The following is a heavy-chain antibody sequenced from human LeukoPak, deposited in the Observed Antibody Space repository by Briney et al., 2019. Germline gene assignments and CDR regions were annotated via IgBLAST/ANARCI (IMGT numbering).Heavy chain of an antibody. CDR3: ARLNCGGDCYLQIAGPADYYYGMDV. CDR2: IYYSGST. Sequence: PSETLSLTCTVSGVSISSSSYYWGWIRPPPGKGLEWIGSIYYSGSTYYNPSLKSRITISVDTSKNQFSLKLSSVTAADTAVYYCARLNCGGDCYLQIAGPADYYYGMDVWGQGTTVTVSS. V-gene: IGHV4-39*01. CDR1: GVSISSSSYY. D-gene: IGHD2-21*02. J-gene: IGHJ6*02.